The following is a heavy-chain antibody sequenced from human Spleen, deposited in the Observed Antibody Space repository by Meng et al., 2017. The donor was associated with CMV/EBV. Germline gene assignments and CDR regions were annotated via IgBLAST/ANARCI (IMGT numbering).Heavy chain of an antibody. D-gene: IGHD1-26*01. V-gene: IGHV4-30-4*08. Sequence: SETLSLTCTVSGGSISSGDYYWSWIRQPPGKGLEWIGYIYYSGSTYYNPSLKSRVTISVDTSKNQFSLKLSSVTAADTAVYYCARDKWSRRSLDYYYYGMDVWGQGTTVTVSS. CDR3: ARDKWSRRSLDYYYYGMDV. CDR2: IYYSGST. CDR1: GGSISSGDYY. J-gene: IGHJ6*02.